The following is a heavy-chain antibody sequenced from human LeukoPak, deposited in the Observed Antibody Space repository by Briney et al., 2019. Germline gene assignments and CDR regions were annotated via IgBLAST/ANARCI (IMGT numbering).Heavy chain of an antibody. CDR1: GFTFSSYG. Sequence: PGGSLRLSCAASGFTFSSYGMHWVRQAPGKGLEWVAVISYDGSNKYYADSVKGRFTISRDNSKNTLYLQMNSLRAEDTAVYYCAKVEEAPFITMVRGVTPWAFDIWGQGTMVTVSS. D-gene: IGHD3-10*01. J-gene: IGHJ3*02. V-gene: IGHV3-30*18. CDR2: ISYDGSNK. CDR3: AKVEEAPFITMVRGVTPWAFDI.